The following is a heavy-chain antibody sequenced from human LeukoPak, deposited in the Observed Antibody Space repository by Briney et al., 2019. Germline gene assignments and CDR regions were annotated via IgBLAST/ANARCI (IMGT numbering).Heavy chain of an antibody. V-gene: IGHV4-59*01. J-gene: IGHJ4*02. Sequence: SETLSLTCIVSGGSISSYYWSWIRQPPGKGLEWIGYIYYSGSTNYNPSLKSRVTISVDTSKNQFSLKLSSVTAADTAVYYCARGKSGSYSYFDYWGQGTLVTVSS. CDR3: ARGKSGSYSYFDY. CDR1: GGSISSYY. D-gene: IGHD1-26*01. CDR2: IYYSGST.